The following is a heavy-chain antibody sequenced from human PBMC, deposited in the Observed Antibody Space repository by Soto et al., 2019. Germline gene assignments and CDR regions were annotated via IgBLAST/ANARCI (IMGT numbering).Heavy chain of an antibody. CDR1: GGSISSTSYY. D-gene: IGHD2-2*01. V-gene: IGHV4-39*01. J-gene: IGHJ2*01. Sequence: SVTLSLTCTVSGGSISSTSYYCDWISQPLGKGLDWIGSIYNSGSTYYNPSLKSRVSISVDTSKNQFSLNLSSVTAADTAVYYCVRHAACSSISCFSGYFDLWGRGTLVT. CDR3: VRHAACSSISCFSGYFDL. CDR2: IYNSGST.